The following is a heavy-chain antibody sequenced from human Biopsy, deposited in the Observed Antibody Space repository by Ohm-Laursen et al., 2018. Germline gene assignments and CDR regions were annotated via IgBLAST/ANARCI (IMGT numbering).Heavy chain of an antibody. CDR2: IPYTGGI. CDR3: ARIPHFDY. Sequence: SDTLSLTCTVSGGSISGYHRSWIRRPRERAWEGLAYIPYTGGITSNPSLNGRATMSPDTSKNQFSLRLIYVTAADTAVYYCARIPHFDYWGQGILVTVSS. CDR1: GGSISGYH. J-gene: IGHJ4*02. D-gene: IGHD2-21*01. V-gene: IGHV4-59*07.